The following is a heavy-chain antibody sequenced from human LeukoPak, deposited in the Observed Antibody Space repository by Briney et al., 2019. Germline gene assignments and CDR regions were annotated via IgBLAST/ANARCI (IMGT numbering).Heavy chain of an antibody. CDR1: GGSISSSSYY. Sequence: ETLSLTCTVSGGSISSSSYYWGWIRQPPGKGLAWVANINQDGSDKYYVDSVKGRFTISRDNAKNSLYLQLNSLRADDTAVYYCARLTGTTGFDYWGQGTLVTVSS. J-gene: IGHJ4*02. CDR2: INQDGSDK. V-gene: IGHV3-7*01. D-gene: IGHD1-1*01. CDR3: ARLTGTTGFDY.